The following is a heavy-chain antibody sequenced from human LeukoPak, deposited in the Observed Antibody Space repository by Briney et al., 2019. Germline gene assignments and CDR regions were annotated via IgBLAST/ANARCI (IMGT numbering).Heavy chain of an antibody. CDR3: AKGATVTTFGY. J-gene: IGHJ4*02. D-gene: IGHD4-17*01. V-gene: IGHV1-58*02. CDR1: GFTFTSSA. Sequence: ASVKVSCKASGFTFTSSAMQWVRQARGQRLEWIGWIVVGSGNTNYAQKFQERVTITRDMSTSTAYMELSSLRAEDTAVYYCAKGATVTTFGYWGQGTLVTVSS. CDR2: IVVGSGNT.